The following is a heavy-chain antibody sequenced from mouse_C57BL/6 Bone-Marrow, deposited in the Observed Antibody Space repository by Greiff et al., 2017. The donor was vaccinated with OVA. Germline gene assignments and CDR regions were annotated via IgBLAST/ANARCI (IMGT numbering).Heavy chain of an antibody. CDR1: GFTFSSYA. V-gene: IGHV5-4*03. CDR3: ARGGDGYCAMDY. CDR2: ISDGGSYT. D-gene: IGHD2-3*01. J-gene: IGHJ4*01. Sequence: EVKVVESGGGLVKPGGSLKLSCAASGFTFSSYAMSWVRQTPEKRLEWVATISDGGSYTYYPDNVKGRFTISRDNAKNNLYLQMSHLKSEDTAMYYCARGGDGYCAMDYWGQGTSVTVSS.